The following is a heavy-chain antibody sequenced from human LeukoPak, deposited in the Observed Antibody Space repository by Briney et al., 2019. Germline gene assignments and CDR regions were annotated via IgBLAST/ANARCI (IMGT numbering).Heavy chain of an antibody. CDR2: INPNSGDS. J-gene: IGHJ4*02. Sequence: GASVKVSCKASGYKFTGYYMHWARQAPGQGLEWMGWINPNSGDSHHAQKFQGRVTMTRDTSISTAYMELSRLRSDDTAVYYCAREIGGILVFDYWGQGTLVTVSS. CDR3: AREIGGILVFDY. V-gene: IGHV1-2*02. D-gene: IGHD5-18*01. CDR1: GYKFTGYY.